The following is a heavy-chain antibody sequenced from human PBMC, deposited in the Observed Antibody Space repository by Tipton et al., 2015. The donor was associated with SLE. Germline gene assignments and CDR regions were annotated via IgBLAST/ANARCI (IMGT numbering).Heavy chain of an antibody. CDR2: IHYSGST. CDR3: ARVIVGATGWFDP. D-gene: IGHD1-26*01. Sequence: TLSLTCTVSGGSISSGDYFWSWIRQPPGKGLEWIGYIHYSGSTYYNPSLKSRITISVDTSKNQFSLTLSSVTAADTAVYYCARVIVGATGWFDPWGQGTLVTVSS. V-gene: IGHV4-30-4*01. CDR1: GGSISSGDYF. J-gene: IGHJ5*02.